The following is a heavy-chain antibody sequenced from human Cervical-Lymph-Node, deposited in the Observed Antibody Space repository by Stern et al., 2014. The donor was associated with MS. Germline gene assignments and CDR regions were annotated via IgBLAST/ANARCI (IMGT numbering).Heavy chain of an antibody. CDR2: IYWDDDK. Sequence: SGPTLVKPTQTLTLTCSFSGFSLSTSGVGVGWIRQPPGKALEWLALIYWDDDKRYSPSLQSRLTITKDTSKSQVVLTMTNMDPVDTATYYCAHRHGRNWFDPWGQGTLVTVSA. J-gene: IGHJ5*02. CDR1: GFSLSTSGVG. D-gene: IGHD5-24*01. CDR3: AHRHGRNWFDP. V-gene: IGHV2-5*02.